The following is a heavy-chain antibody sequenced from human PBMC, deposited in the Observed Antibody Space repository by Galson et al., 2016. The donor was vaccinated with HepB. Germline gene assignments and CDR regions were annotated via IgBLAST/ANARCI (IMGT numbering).Heavy chain of an antibody. Sequence: SCKASGGTFSGFAVSWVRQAPGQGLEWMGGIIPMFDAAKYAQKFQGRVTITADESTSTAYMELSSLRYEDTAVYYCARRSNAFDIWGQGTMVTVSS. J-gene: IGHJ3*02. V-gene: IGHV1-69*01. CDR2: IIPMFDAA. CDR1: GGTFSGFA. CDR3: ARRSNAFDI.